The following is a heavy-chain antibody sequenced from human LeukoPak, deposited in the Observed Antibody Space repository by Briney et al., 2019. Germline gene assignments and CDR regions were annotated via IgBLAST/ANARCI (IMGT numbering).Heavy chain of an antibody. D-gene: IGHD1-26*01. CDR2: INPNSDGT. J-gene: IGHJ4*02. CDR3: ARNGILDY. Sequence: ASVKVSCEASGYTFTGYYMHWVRQAAGQGLEWMGWINPNSDGTNYAQKFQGRVTMTRDTSISTAYMELSRLRSDDTAVYYCARNGILDYWGQGTLVTVSS. V-gene: IGHV1-2*02. CDR1: GYTFTGYY.